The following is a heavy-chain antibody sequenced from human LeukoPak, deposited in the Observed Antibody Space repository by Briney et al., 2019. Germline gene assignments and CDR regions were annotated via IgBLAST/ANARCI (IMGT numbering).Heavy chain of an antibody. D-gene: IGHD6-19*01. Sequence: PSETLSLTCTVSGGSISSYYWSWIRQPAGKGLEWIGRIYTSGSTNYNPSLKSRVTMSVDTSKNQFSLKLSSVTAAETAVYYCAREIAVPDSRNFDYWGQGTLVTVSS. J-gene: IGHJ4*02. CDR2: IYTSGST. V-gene: IGHV4-4*07. CDR3: AREIAVPDSRNFDY. CDR1: GGSISSYY.